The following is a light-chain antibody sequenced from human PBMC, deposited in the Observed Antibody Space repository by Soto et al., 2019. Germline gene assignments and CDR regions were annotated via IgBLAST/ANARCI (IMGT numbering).Light chain of an antibody. CDR1: SSDVGGYNY. CDR2: DVS. J-gene: IGLJ1*01. Sequence: QSALTQPPSASGSLGQSVTISCTGTSSDVGGYNYVSWYRQHPGKFPKLLIYDVSHRPSGVSDRFSASKSGNTASLTVSGLQPEDETDYYCVSYAGSNKLIFGTGTKVTVL. CDR3: VSYAGSNKLI. V-gene: IGLV2-8*01.